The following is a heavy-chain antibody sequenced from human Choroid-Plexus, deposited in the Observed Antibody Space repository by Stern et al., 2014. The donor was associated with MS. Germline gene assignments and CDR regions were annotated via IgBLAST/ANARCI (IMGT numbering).Heavy chain of an antibody. Sequence: VQLVESGGGVVQPGRPLRLSCVVSGFTFGSCAMHWVRQAPGKGLERVAGVSYVGRNKYYADSVKGRFAISRDNSQNTLYTQMSSLSTEDRAVYYCAKGRRYLTYFFDHWGQGSLVTVSS. CDR3: AKGRRYLTYFFDH. D-gene: IGHD1-1*01. J-gene: IGHJ5*02. CDR2: VSYVGRNK. V-gene: IGHV3-30*18. CDR1: GFTFGSCA.